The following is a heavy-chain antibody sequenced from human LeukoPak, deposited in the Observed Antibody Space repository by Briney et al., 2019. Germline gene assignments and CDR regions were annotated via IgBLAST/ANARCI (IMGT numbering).Heavy chain of an antibody. Sequence: PGRSLRLSCAASGFTFDDYAMHWVRQAPGKGLEWVSGISWNSGSIGYADSVKGLFTISRDNAKNSLYLQMNSLRAEDTALYYCAKELTYYYDSSGYAGPFDYWGQGTLVTVSS. CDR2: ISWNSGSI. D-gene: IGHD3-22*01. CDR3: AKELTYYYDSSGYAGPFDY. CDR1: GFTFDDYA. J-gene: IGHJ4*02. V-gene: IGHV3-9*01.